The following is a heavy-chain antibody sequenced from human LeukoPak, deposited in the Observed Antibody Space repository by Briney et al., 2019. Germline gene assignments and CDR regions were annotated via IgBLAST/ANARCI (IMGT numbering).Heavy chain of an antibody. CDR3: ARREGIAARPVEYYFDY. CDR2: IYTTGTA. Sequence: SETLSLTCLLSGGSIGPYYWSWIRQAAGKGPEWIGRIYTTGTADYNPSLKGRVFLSVDTSMNQFSLKVTSVTAADTAVYYCARREGIAARPVEYYFDYGGQGTLVTVSS. CDR1: GGSIGPYY. J-gene: IGHJ4*02. D-gene: IGHD6-6*01. V-gene: IGHV4-4*07.